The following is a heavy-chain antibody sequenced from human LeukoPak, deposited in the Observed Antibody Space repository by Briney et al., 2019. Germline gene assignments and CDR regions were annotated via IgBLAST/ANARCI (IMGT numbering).Heavy chain of an antibody. D-gene: IGHD3-22*01. CDR2: IIPIFGTA. V-gene: IGHV1-69*06. J-gene: IGHJ4*02. CDR1: GGTFSSYA. CDR3: ARDYPDYYDSSGYFGY. Sequence: SVKVSCKASGGTFSSYAISWVRQAPGQGLEWMGGIIPIFGTANYAQKFQGRVTITADKSTSTAYMELSSLRSEDTAVYYCARDYPDYYDSSGYFGYWGQGTLVTVSS.